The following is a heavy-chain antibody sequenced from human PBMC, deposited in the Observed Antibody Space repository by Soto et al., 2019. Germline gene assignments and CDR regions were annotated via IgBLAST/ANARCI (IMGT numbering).Heavy chain of an antibody. CDR1: GGSFSGYY. J-gene: IGHJ4*02. Sequence: SETLSLTCAVYGGSFSGYYWSWIRQPPGKGLEWIGEINHSGSTNYNPSLKSRVTISVDTSKNQFSLKLSSVTAADTAVYYCARGRGDYYDSSGPFDYWGQGTLVTVSS. CDR3: ARGRGDYYDSSGPFDY. CDR2: INHSGST. V-gene: IGHV4-34*01. D-gene: IGHD3-22*01.